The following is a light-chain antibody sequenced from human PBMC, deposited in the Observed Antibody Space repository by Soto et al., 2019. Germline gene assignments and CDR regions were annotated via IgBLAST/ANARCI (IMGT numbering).Light chain of an antibody. CDR2: GAS. CDR1: QSISSN. V-gene: IGKV3-20*01. CDR3: QQYGSSSWT. J-gene: IGKJ1*01. Sequence: ELVLTQSPASLSVSPGERATLSCMASQSISSNLAWYQQKPGQAPRLLIYGASSRATGIPDRFSGSGSGTDFTLTISRLEPEDFAVYYCQQYGSSSWTFGQGTKVDIK.